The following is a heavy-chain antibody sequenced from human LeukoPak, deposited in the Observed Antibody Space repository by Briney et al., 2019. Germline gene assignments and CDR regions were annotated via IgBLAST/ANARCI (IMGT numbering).Heavy chain of an antibody. Sequence: PSETLSLTCTVSGGSISSSSYYWGWIRQPPGKGLEWIGRISSSGSTNYNPSLKSRVTISVDTSKNQFSLKLSSVTAADTAVYYCASIYYYDSAPIDPWGQGTLVTVSS. CDR3: ASIYYYDSAPIDP. D-gene: IGHD3-22*01. CDR1: GGSISSSSYY. J-gene: IGHJ5*02. V-gene: IGHV4-39*07. CDR2: ISSSGST.